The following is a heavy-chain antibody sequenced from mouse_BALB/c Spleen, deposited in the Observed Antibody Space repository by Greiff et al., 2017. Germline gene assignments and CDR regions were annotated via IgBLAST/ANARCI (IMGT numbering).Heavy chain of an antibody. D-gene: IGHD2-4*01. Sequence: VQLKQSGPGLVKPSQSLSLTCSVTGYSITSGYYWNWIRQFPGNKLEWMGYISYDGSNNYNPSLKNRISITRDTSKNQFFLKLNSVTTEDTATYYCARDGDYDRDYYAMDYWGQGTSVTVSS. V-gene: IGHV3-6*02. CDR2: ISYDGSN. J-gene: IGHJ4*01. CDR3: ARDGDYDRDYYAMDY. CDR1: GYSITSGYY.